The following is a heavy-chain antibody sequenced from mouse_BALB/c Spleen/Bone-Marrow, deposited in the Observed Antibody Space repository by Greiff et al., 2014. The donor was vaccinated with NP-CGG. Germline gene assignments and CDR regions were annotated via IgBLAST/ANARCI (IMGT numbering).Heavy chain of an antibody. J-gene: IGHJ4*01. D-gene: IGHD1-1*01. CDR3: ARWGTTVVDAMDY. V-gene: IGHV1S56*01. CDR1: GYTVTSYY. Sequence: VQLQQSGPELVKPGASVRISCKASGYTVTSYYIHWVKQRPGQGLEWIGWIYPGNVNAKYNEKFKGKATLTADKSSSTAYMQLSSLTSEDSAVYFCARWGTTVVDAMDYWGQGTSVTVSS. CDR2: IYPGNVNA.